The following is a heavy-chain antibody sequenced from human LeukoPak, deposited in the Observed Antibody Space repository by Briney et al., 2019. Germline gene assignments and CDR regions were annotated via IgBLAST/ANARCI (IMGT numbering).Heavy chain of an antibody. D-gene: IGHD1-1*01. J-gene: IGHJ4*02. V-gene: IGHV1-2*02. CDR3: TRAKRVIFDY. Sequence: ASVEVSCKASGYTFTGYYMHWVRQAPGQGLEGMGWINPNSGATLYAQKFQGRVTMTRDTSINTAYMELSSLRSDDTAVYYCTRAKRVIFDYWGQGTLVTVSS. CDR1: GYTFTGYY. CDR2: INPNSGAT.